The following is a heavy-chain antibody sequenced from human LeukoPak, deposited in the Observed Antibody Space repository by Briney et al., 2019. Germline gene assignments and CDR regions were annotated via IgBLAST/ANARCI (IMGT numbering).Heavy chain of an antibody. CDR1: GFTFSNYA. D-gene: IGHD1-26*01. Sequence: GGSLRLSCVASGFTFSNYAMSWIRQAPGKGLEWVSYISSSGSTIYYADSVKGRFTISRDNAKNSLYLQMNSLRAEDTAVYYCARVELGGKGYNWFDPWGQGTLVTVSS. CDR3: ARVELGGKGYNWFDP. J-gene: IGHJ5*02. CDR2: ISSSGSTI. V-gene: IGHV3-11*04.